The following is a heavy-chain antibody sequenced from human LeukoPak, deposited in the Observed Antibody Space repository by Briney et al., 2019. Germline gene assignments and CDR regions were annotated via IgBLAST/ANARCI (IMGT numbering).Heavy chain of an antibody. J-gene: IGHJ4*02. D-gene: IGHD3-16*01. V-gene: IGHV1-69*06. CDR1: GGTFSSCA. CDR3: ARDRGGSYSIDY. Sequence: GASVKVSCKASGGTFSSCAISWVRQAPGQGLEWMGGIIPIFGTANYAQKFQGRVSVTADTSSSTLYMELRSLRTEDTAIYYCARDRGGSYSIDYWGQGTLVTVSS. CDR2: IIPIFGTA.